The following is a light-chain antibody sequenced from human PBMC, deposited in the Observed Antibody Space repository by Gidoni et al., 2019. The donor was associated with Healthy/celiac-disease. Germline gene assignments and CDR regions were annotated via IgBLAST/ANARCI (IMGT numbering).Light chain of an antibody. J-gene: IGKJ3*01. Sequence: EIVLTQSPGTLSLSPGERATLSCRAGQRVSSSYLAWYQQKPGQAPRLLIYGASSRATGIPDRFSGSGSGTDFTLTISRLEPEDFAVYYCQQYDSTQVTFGPGTKVDIK. V-gene: IGKV3-20*01. CDR2: GAS. CDR1: QRVSSSY. CDR3: QQYDSTQVT.